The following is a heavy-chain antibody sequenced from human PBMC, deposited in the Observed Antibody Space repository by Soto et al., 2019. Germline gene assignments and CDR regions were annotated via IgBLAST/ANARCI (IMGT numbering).Heavy chain of an antibody. CDR2: IIPLFGAA. Sequence: QVLLVQSGAEVKKPGSSVKVSCKASGGTFNNYAITWVRQAPGQGLEWMGGIIPLFGAANYAQNFQGRVTITAEESTTTAYLELSSLRSEDTVIYYCARAGRSYYVSSGYFSLDYWGQGTLVTVSS. J-gene: IGHJ4*02. CDR1: GGTFNNYA. D-gene: IGHD3-22*01. CDR3: ARAGRSYYVSSGYFSLDY. V-gene: IGHV1-69*01.